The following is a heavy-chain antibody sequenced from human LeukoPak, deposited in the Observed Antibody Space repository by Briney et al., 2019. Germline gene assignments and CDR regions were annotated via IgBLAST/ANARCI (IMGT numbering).Heavy chain of an antibody. J-gene: IGHJ4*02. CDR2: IYYSGST. V-gene: IGHV4-39*07. Sequence: PSETLSLTCTVSGGSISSSSYYWGWIRQPRGEGLEWIVSIYYSGSTYYNPSLKSRVTISVDTSKNQFSLKLSSVTAADTAVYYCARDGRYCSSTSCYTGFDYWGQGTLVTVSS. CDR3: ARDGRYCSSTSCYTGFDY. CDR1: GGSISSSSYY. D-gene: IGHD2-2*02.